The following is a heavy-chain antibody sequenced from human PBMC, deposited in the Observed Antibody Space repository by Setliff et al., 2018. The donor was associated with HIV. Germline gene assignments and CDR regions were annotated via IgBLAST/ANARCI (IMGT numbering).Heavy chain of an antibody. D-gene: IGHD6-19*01. CDR1: GFTFSSYS. J-gene: IGHJ3*02. V-gene: IGHV3-20*04. Sequence: AGGSLRLSCAASGFTFSSYSMNWVRQAPGKGLEWVSGINWNGGSTGYADSVKGRFTISRDNAKNTLYLQMNSLRGEDTAVYYCARHSDWYGNDAFDIWGQGTRVTVSS. CDR3: ARHSDWYGNDAFDI. CDR2: INWNGGST.